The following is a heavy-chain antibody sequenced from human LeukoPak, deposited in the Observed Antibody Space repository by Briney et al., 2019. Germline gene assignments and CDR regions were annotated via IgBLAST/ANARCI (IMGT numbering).Heavy chain of an antibody. CDR3: AKDGSTSSSWYGILDY. Sequence: GGSLRLSCAASGFAFSSYAMNWVRQAPEKGLEWVSAISGSGGSTYYADSVKGRFTISRDNSKNTLSLQMNSLRAEDTAVYYCAKDGSTSSSWYGILDYWAQGSPVTVSS. D-gene: IGHD6-13*01. J-gene: IGHJ4*02. V-gene: IGHV3-23*01. CDR2: ISGSGGST. CDR1: GFAFSSYA.